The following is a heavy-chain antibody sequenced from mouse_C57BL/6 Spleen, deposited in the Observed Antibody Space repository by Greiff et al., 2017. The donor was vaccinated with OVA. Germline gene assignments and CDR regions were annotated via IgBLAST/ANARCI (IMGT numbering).Heavy chain of an antibody. J-gene: IGHJ1*03. CDR2: ISSGGDYI. D-gene: IGHD1-1*01. Sequence: EVQRVESGEGLVKPGGSLKLSCAASGFTFSSYAMSWVRQTPEKRLEWVAYISSGGDYIYYADTVKGRFTISRDNARNTLYLQMSRLKSEDTAMYYCTRGGNYGSSYVWYFDVWGTGTTVTVSS. V-gene: IGHV5-9-1*02. CDR1: GFTFSSYA. CDR3: TRGGNYGSSYVWYFDV.